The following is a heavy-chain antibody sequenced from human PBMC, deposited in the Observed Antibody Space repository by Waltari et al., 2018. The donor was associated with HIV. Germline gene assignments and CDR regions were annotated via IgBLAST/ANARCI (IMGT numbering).Heavy chain of an antibody. V-gene: IGHV3-73*02. CDR3: TRQWEPPHFDY. CDR2: IRSKANSYAT. Sequence: EVQLVESGGGLVQPGGSLKLSCAASGFIFSGSAMHWVRQASGKGLEWVGRIRSKANSYATAYAASVKGRFTISRDDSKSTAYLQMNSLKTEDTAVYYCTRQWEPPHFDYWGQGTLVTVSS. CDR1: GFIFSGSA. D-gene: IGHD1-26*01. J-gene: IGHJ4*02.